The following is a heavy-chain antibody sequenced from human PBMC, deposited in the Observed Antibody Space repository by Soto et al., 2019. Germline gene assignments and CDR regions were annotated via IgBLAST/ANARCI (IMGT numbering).Heavy chain of an antibody. J-gene: IGHJ5*02. D-gene: IGHD3-10*01. CDR2: ISAYNGNT. CDR1: GYTFTSYG. Sequence: ASVKVSCKASGYTFTSYGISWVRQAPGQGLEWMGWISAYNGNTNYAQKLQGRVTMTTDTSTSTDYMELRSLRSDDTAVYYCARVLNLLWLGNSSRYNWFDPWGQGTLVTVSS. CDR3: ARVLNLLWLGNSSRYNWFDP. V-gene: IGHV1-18*01.